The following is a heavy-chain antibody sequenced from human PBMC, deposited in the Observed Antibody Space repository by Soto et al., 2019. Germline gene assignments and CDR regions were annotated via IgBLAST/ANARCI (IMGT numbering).Heavy chain of an antibody. Sequence: ASVKVSCKVSGYTLTELSMHWVRQAPGKGLEWMGGFDPEDGETIYAQKFQGRVTMTEDTSTDTAYMELSSLRSEDTAVYYCARDRGVVVVPSATPKYYYYMDVWGKGTTVTVSS. CDR2: FDPEDGET. J-gene: IGHJ6*03. CDR1: GYTLTELS. D-gene: IGHD2-2*01. V-gene: IGHV1-24*01. CDR3: ARDRGVVVVPSATPKYYYYMDV.